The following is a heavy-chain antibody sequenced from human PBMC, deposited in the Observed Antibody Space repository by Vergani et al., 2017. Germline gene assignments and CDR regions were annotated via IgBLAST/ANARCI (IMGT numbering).Heavy chain of an antibody. V-gene: IGHV3-74*01. D-gene: IGHD6-19*01. J-gene: IGHJ4*02. Sequence: EVQLVESGGGLVQPGGSLRLSCAASGFTFSSHWMHWFRQAAGKGLVWVSRIGSDGSSTTYADSVKGRFTISRDNAQNALYLQMNSLRADDTAVYYCVSGWNLGPFEYWGQGAMVTVCS. CDR3: VSGWNLGPFEY. CDR2: IGSDGSST. CDR1: GFTFSSHW.